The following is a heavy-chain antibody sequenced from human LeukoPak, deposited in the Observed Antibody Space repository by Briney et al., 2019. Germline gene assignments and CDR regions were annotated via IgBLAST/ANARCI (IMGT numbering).Heavy chain of an antibody. CDR1: GYTFTGYY. CDR2: INPNSGAT. J-gene: IGHJ4*02. V-gene: IGHV1-2*02. Sequence: ASVKVSCKASGYTFTGYYMHWVRQAPGQGLEWMGWINPNSGATLYAQKFQGRVTMTTDTSTTTAYMELRGLRFNDTAVYYCARAGSGSGWYFDYWGQGTLVTVSS. D-gene: IGHD6-19*01. CDR3: ARAGSGSGWYFDY.